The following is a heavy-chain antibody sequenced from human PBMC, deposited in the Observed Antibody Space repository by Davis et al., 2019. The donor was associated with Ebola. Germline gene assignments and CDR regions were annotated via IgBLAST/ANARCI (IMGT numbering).Heavy chain of an antibody. Sequence: GESLKISCAASGFTFSSYAMSWVRQAPGKGLEWVSAISGSGGSTYYADSVKGRFTISRDNSKNTLYLQMNSLRAEDTAVYYCAKDLYGVAATPFDYWGQGTLVTVSS. CDR3: AKDLYGVAATPFDY. CDR2: ISGSGGST. J-gene: IGHJ4*02. D-gene: IGHD2-15*01. CDR1: GFTFSSYA. V-gene: IGHV3-23*01.